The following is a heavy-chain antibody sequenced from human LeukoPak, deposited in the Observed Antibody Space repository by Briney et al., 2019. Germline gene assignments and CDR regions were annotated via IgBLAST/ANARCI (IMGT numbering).Heavy chain of an antibody. CDR2: INHSGST. CDR3: ARVDGSGSAVV. D-gene: IGHD3-10*01. Sequence: SETLSLTCAVYGGSFSGYYWSWIRQPPGKGLEWIGEINHSGSTNYNPSLKSRVTISVDTSKNQFSLKLSSVTAADTAVYCCARVDGSGSAVVWGQGTLVTVSS. J-gene: IGHJ4*02. CDR1: GGSFSGYY. V-gene: IGHV4-34*01.